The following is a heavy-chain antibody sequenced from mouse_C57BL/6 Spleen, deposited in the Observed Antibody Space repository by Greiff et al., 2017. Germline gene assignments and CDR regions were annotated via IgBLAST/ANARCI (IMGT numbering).Heavy chain of an antibody. Sequence: EVKLMESGGGLVKPGGSLKLSCAASGFTFSDYGMHWVRQAPEKGLEWVAYISSGSSTIYYADTVKGRFTISRDNAKNTLFLQMTSLRSEDTAMYYCARNWDVGDYWGQGTSVTVSS. D-gene: IGHD4-1*01. CDR3: ARNWDVGDY. CDR2: ISSGSSTI. V-gene: IGHV5-17*01. CDR1: GFTFSDYG. J-gene: IGHJ4*01.